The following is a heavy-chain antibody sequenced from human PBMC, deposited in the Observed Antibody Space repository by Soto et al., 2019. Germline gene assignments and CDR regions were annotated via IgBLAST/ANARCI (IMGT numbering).Heavy chain of an antibody. CDR1: GFTFSSYS. V-gene: IGHV3-48*01. CDR2: ISSSSSTI. J-gene: IGHJ4*02. Sequence: EVQLVESGGGLVQPGGSLRLSCAASGFTFSSYSMNGVRQAPGKGLEWVSYISSSSSTIYYADSVKGRFTISRDNAKNSLYLQMNSLRAEDTAVYYCARIGRLRWGDYWGQGTLVTVSS. CDR3: ARIGRLRWGDY. D-gene: IGHD4-17*01.